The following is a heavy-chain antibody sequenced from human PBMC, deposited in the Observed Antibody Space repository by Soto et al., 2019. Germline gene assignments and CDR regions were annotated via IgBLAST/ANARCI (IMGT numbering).Heavy chain of an antibody. Sequence: PSETLSLTCDVSGDTISTGGYTWAWIRQPPGEALEWIGHTYHSGSTYYNPSLKSRVTISVDRSKNQFSLKLSSVTAADTAVYYCARVPDRWGQGTLVTVSS. D-gene: IGHD2-2*01. CDR3: ARVPDR. V-gene: IGHV4-30-2*01. CDR1: GDTISTGGYT. CDR2: TYHSGST. J-gene: IGHJ5*02.